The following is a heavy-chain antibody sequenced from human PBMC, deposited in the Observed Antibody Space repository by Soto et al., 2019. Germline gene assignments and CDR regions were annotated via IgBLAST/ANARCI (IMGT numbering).Heavy chain of an antibody. D-gene: IGHD3-9*01. CDR3: ARGLYDILTGPIDY. V-gene: IGHV4-34*01. J-gene: IGHJ4*02. Sequence: SETLSLTCAVYGGSFSGYYWSWIRQPPGKGLEWIGEINHSGSTNYNPSLKSRVTISVDTSKNQFSLKLSSVTAADTAVYYCARGLYDILTGPIDYWGQGTLVTVSS. CDR2: INHSGST. CDR1: GGSFSGYY.